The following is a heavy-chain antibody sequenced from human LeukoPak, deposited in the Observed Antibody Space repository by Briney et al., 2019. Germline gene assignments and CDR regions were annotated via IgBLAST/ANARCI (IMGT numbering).Heavy chain of an antibody. V-gene: IGHV3-30*02. CDR1: GFTFSSYG. D-gene: IGHD3-22*01. CDR2: IWYDGSNK. J-gene: IGHJ6*02. Sequence: GGSLRLSCAASGFTFSSYGMHWVRQAPGKGLEWVAFIWYDGSNKYYADSVKGRFTISRDNSKNTLYLQMNSLRAEDTAVYYCAKGPYVYQGINGEPGEPNYYDSSGYHYSYYGMDVGGQGTTVTVS. CDR3: AKGPYVYQGINGEPGEPNYYDSSGYHYSYYGMDV.